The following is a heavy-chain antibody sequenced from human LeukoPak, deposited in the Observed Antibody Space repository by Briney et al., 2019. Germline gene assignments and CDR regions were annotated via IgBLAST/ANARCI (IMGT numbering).Heavy chain of an antibody. CDR2: ISSSGNKI. J-gene: IGHJ5*02. D-gene: IGHD2-2*01. V-gene: IGHV3-48*03. CDR1: GFPFSSYE. CDR3: ARGQRPQYTSTWDNWFDP. Sequence: PGGSLRLSCAASGFPFSSYEMNWVRQAPGKRLQWVSYISSSGNKIYYAASVKGRFTISRDNAKNSLYLQIDSLRAEDKAVYYCARGQRPQYTSTWDNWFDPWGKGTQVTVSS.